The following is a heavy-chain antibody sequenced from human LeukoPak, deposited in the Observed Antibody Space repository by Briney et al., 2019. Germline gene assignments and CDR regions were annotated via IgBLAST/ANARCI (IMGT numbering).Heavy chain of an antibody. CDR3: AREAPGAHNHFDY. CDR2: ISSSSSTI. D-gene: IGHD1-26*01. V-gene: IGHV3-48*02. J-gene: IGHJ4*02. CDR1: GFTFSSYS. Sequence: TGGSLRLSCAASGFTFSSYSMNWVRQAPGKGLEWLSYISSSSSTIYYADSVKGRFTISRDDAKNSLYLQMNSLRDEDTAVYYCAREAPGAHNHFDYWGQGTLVTVSP.